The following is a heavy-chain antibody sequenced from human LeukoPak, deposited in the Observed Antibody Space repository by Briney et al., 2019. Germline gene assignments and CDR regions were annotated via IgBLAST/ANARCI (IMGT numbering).Heavy chain of an antibody. D-gene: IGHD3-9*01. CDR3: PRFQYYDILAGYYGAFYI. J-gene: IGHJ3*02. CDR2: ISAYNGNT. Sequence: GASVKVSCKASGYTFTSYGISWVRQAPGQGLEGMGWISAYNGNTNFAQKLQGRATMTTDTSTRTAYMALRSLPSDHRAGRYFPRFQYYDILAGYYGAFYIWGQGTMVTVSS. V-gene: IGHV1-18*01. CDR1: GYTFTSYG.